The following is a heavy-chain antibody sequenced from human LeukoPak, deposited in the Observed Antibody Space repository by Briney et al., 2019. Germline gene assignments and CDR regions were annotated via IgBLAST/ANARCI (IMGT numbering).Heavy chain of an antibody. Sequence: PSETLSLTCTVSGYSISSGYYWGWIRQPAGKGLEWIGRLYSSGSTTYNPSLKSRVTMSVDTSKKRFSLKLSSVTAADTAVYYCATLAAIARAASLEEYWGQGTLVTVSS. CDR2: LYSSGST. CDR3: ATLAAIARAASLEEY. J-gene: IGHJ4*02. V-gene: IGHV4-4*07. CDR1: GYSISSGYY. D-gene: IGHD6-13*01.